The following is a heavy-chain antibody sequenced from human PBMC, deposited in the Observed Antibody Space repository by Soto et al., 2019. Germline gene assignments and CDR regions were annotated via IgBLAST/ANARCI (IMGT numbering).Heavy chain of an antibody. V-gene: IGHV3-7*05. CDR3: ARLWHFGSSSVGPWFDP. CDR2: IKQDGSEK. J-gene: IGHJ5*02. Sequence: PGGSLRLSCAASGFTFSSYWMSWVRQAPGKGLEWVANIKQDGSEKYYVDSVKGRFTISRDNAKNSLYLQMNSLRAEDTAVYYCARLWHFGSSSVGPWFDPWGQGTLVTVSS. D-gene: IGHD6-6*01. CDR1: GFTFSSYW.